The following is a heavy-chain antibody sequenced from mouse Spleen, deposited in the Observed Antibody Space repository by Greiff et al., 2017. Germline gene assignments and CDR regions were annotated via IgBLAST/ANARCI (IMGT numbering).Heavy chain of an antibody. Sequence: VQLQQSGPGLVQPSQSLSITCTVSGFSLTSYGVHWVRQSPGKGLEWLGVIWSGGSTDYNAAFISRLSISKDNSKSQVFFKMNSLQADDTAIYYCARNLGYDEGYWYFDVWGAGTTVTVSS. J-gene: IGHJ1*01. D-gene: IGHD2-14*01. CDR3: ARNLGYDEGYWYFDV. CDR1: GFSLTSYG. CDR2: IWSGGST. V-gene: IGHV2-2*01.